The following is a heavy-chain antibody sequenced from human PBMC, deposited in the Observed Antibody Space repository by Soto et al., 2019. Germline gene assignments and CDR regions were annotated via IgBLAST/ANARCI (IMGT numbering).Heavy chain of an antibody. CDR3: AKDPQAWSGPYYFDY. D-gene: IGHD3-3*01. CDR1: GFTFDDYA. CDR2: ISWNSGNI. Sequence: QPGGSLRLSCAAAGFTFDDYAMHWVRQAPGKGPEWVSGISWNSGNIVYADSVKGRFTISRDNAKNSLYLQMNSLRPEDTALYYCAKDPQAWSGPYYFDYWRERTLVTVYS. J-gene: IGHJ4*02. V-gene: IGHV3-9*01.